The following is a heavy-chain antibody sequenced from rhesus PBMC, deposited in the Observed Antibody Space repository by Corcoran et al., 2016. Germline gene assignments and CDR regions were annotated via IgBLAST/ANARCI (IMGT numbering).Heavy chain of an antibody. CDR2: ITYSGST. J-gene: IGHJ4*01. CDR1: GGSISSGYYY. CDR3: ARAYSWNDPTQFDY. D-gene: IGHD1-14*01. V-gene: IGHV4-122*02. Sequence: QVQLQESGPGLVKPSETLSPTCAVSGGSISSGYYYWSWIRQPPGKGPEWIGYITYSGSTSYNPSLKSRVTISRDTSKNQFSLKLSSVTAADTAVYYCARAYSWNDPTQFDYWGQGVLVTVSS.